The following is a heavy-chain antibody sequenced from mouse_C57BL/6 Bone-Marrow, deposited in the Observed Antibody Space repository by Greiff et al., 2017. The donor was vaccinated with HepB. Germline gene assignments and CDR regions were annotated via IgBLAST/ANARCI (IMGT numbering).Heavy chain of an antibody. CDR3: TLIYYGYGAWFAY. D-gene: IGHD2-2*01. CDR1: GFNIKDDY. CDR2: IDPENGDT. V-gene: IGHV14-4*01. J-gene: IGHJ3*01. Sequence: EVKLMESGAELVRPGASVKLSCTASGFNIKDDYMHWVKQRPEQGLEWIGWIDPENGDTEYASKFQGKATITADTSSNTAYLQLSSLTSEDTAVYYCTLIYYGYGAWFAYWGQGTLVTVSA.